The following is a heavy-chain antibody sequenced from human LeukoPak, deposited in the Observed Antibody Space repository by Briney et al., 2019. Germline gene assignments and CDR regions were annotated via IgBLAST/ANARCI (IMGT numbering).Heavy chain of an antibody. V-gene: IGHV3-11*01. CDR3: ARDQRERGVIIY. D-gene: IGHD3-10*01. J-gene: IGHJ4*02. CDR2: ISSSGSTI. CDR1: GFTFSGYY. Sequence: GGALRLSCGGSGFTFSGYYMSWVRQAPGKGLEWVSYISSSGSTIYYADSAKGRFTISRDNAKNSLYLQMNSLRAEDTAVYYCARDQRERGVIIYWGQGTLVTVSS.